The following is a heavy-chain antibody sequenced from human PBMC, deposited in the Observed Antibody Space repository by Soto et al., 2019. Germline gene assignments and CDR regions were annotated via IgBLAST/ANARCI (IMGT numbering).Heavy chain of an antibody. CDR1: GFTFSSYW. CDR3: ARDFSRMLPYFEY. Sequence: GGSLRLSCAASGFTFSSYWMSWVSQAPGKGLEWVANIKQDGSEKYYVDSVKGRFTISRDNAKYSLYLQMNSLRAEDTVVYCCARDFSRMLPYFEYWGQGALVTVSS. CDR2: IKQDGSEK. J-gene: IGHJ4*02. V-gene: IGHV3-7*03. D-gene: IGHD2-8*01.